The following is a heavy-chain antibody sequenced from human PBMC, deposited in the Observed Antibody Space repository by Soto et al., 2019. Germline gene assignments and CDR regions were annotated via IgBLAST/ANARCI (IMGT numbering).Heavy chain of an antibody. Sequence: PGESLKISCRGSGYSFASYWIGWVRQMPVKGLEWMGLIYPGASDTRYSPSFQGQVTISADKSISTAYLHWSSLKASDTAMYYCARRTYYYNRSGFYYWFDPWGQGTRVTVSS. V-gene: IGHV5-51*01. CDR1: GYSFASYW. J-gene: IGHJ5*02. CDR3: ARRTYYYNRSGFYYWFDP. CDR2: IYPGASDT. D-gene: IGHD3-22*01.